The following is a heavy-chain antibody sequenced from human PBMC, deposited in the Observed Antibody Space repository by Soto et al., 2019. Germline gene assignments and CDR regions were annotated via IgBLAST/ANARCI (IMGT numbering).Heavy chain of an antibody. V-gene: IGHV4-61*01. CDR2: IYYSGST. D-gene: IGHD3-22*01. Sequence: QVQLQESGPGLVKPSETLSLTCTVSGGSVSSGSYYWSWIRQPPGKGLEWIGYIYYSGSTNYNPSLKSRVTISVDTSKNQFSLKLSSVTAADTAVYYCARDNGYYYDSSGYYHLDYWGQGTLVTVSS. CDR3: ARDNGYYYDSSGYYHLDY. CDR1: GGSVSSGSYY. J-gene: IGHJ4*02.